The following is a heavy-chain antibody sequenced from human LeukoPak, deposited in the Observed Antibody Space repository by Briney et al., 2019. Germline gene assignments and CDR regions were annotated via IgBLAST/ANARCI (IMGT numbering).Heavy chain of an antibody. V-gene: IGHV4-4*07. D-gene: IGHD1-26*01. J-gene: IGHJ6*03. CDR3: ARDHAYSGQRIRYYYYMDV. CDR2: IYTSGST. Sequence: SETLSLTCTVSGGSISSYYWSWIRQPAGKGLEWIGRIYTSGSTNYNPSLKSRVTMSVDTSKNQFSLKVSSVTAADTAVYYCARDHAYSGQRIRYYYYMDVWGKGTTVTVSS. CDR1: GGSISSYY.